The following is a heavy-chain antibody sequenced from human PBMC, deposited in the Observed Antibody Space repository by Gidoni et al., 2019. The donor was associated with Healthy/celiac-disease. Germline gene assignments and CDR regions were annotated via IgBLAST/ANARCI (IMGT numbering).Heavy chain of an antibody. D-gene: IGHD1-26*01. Sequence: RFTISRDNAKNSLYLQMNSLRAEDTAVYYCARDSGPGSPRSFDYWGQGTLVTVSS. V-gene: IGHV3-11*06. CDR3: ARDSGPGSPRSFDY. J-gene: IGHJ4*02.